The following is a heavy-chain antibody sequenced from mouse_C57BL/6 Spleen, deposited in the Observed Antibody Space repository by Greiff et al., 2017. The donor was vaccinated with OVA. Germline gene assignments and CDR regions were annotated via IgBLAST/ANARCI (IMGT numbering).Heavy chain of an antibody. J-gene: IGHJ3*01. Sequence: EVKLQESGGGLVKPGGSLKLSCAASGFTFSDYGMHWVRQAPEKGLEWVAYISSGSSTIYYADTVKGRFTISRDNAKNTLFLQMTSLRSEDTAMYYCAREGSGSGFAYWGQGTLVTVSA. CDR1: GFTFSDYG. CDR2: ISSGSSTI. CDR3: AREGSGSGFAY. D-gene: IGHD1-1*01. V-gene: IGHV5-17*01.